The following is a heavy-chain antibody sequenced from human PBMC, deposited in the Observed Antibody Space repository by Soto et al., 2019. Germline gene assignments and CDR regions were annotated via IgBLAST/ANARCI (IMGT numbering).Heavy chain of an antibody. J-gene: IGHJ4*02. CDR2: IIPIFGTA. D-gene: IGHD3-22*01. Sequence: GASVKVSCKASGYTFTSYGISWVRQAPGQGLEWMGGIIPIFGTANYAQKFQGRVTITADESTSTAYMELSSLRSEDTAVYYCARGVRYYDSSGYYPPFDYWGQGTLVTVSS. CDR1: GYTFTSYG. V-gene: IGHV1-69*13. CDR3: ARGVRYYDSSGYYPPFDY.